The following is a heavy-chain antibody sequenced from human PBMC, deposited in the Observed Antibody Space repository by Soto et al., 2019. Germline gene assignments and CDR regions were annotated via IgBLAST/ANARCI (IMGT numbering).Heavy chain of an antibody. CDR1: GYTFTSYA. CDR2: INAGNGNT. V-gene: IGHV1-3*01. Sequence: QVQLVQSGAEVKKPGASVKVSCKASGYTFTSYAMHWVRQAPGHRLEWMGWINAGNGNTKYSQKFQGRVTITRDTPASTAYMELSGLRSEDTAVYYCAGDHPSIGYFEWFAAFDPWGQGTPVTVSS. CDR3: AGDHPSIGYFEWFAAFDP. D-gene: IGHD3-9*01. J-gene: IGHJ5*02.